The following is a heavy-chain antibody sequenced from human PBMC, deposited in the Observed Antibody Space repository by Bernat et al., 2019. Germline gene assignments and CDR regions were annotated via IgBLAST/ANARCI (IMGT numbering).Heavy chain of an antibody. Sequence: EVQLVESGGGLVQPGGSLRLSCAASGFTVSSNYMSWVRQAPGKGLEWVSVIYSGGSTYYADSVKGRFTISRDNSKNTLYLQMNSLRGEDTAVYYCARDQGDGYNYGYYYGMDVWGQGTTVTVSS. J-gene: IGHJ6*02. CDR2: IYSGGST. V-gene: IGHV3-66*01. CDR3: ARDQGDGYNYGYYYGMDV. CDR1: GFTVSSNY. D-gene: IGHD5-24*01.